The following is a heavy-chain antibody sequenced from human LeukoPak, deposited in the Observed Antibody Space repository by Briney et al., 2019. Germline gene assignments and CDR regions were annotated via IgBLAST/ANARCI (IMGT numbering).Heavy chain of an antibody. CDR2: INVYNGHT. CDR1: GYTFTGYY. J-gene: IGHJ4*02. Sequence: ASVKVSCKASGYTFTGYYMHWVRQAPGQGLEWMGWINVYNGHTIYAQEFQDRVTLTTDTSTSTAHMDLRSLRSDDTAVYYCVRDSDHAPDYWGQGTLVTVSS. V-gene: IGHV1-18*04. D-gene: IGHD3-10*01. CDR3: VRDSDHAPDY.